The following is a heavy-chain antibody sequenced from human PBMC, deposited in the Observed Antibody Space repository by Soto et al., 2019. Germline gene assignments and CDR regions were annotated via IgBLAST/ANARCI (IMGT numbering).Heavy chain of an antibody. Sequence: SETLSLTCTVSGGSISSYYWSWIRQPPGKGLERIGYIYYSGSTSYNPSLKSRVTISVDTSKNQFSLKLSSVTAADTAVYYCARVPDYGGNSVIYYYYGMDVWGQGTTVTVSS. V-gene: IGHV4-59*12. J-gene: IGHJ6*02. CDR3: ARVPDYGGNSVIYYYYGMDV. CDR2: IYYSGST. CDR1: GGSISSYY. D-gene: IGHD4-17*01.